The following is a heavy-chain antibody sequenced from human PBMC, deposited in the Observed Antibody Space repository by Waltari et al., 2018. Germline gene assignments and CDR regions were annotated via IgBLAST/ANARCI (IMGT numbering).Heavy chain of an antibody. V-gene: IGHV3-30*04. CDR3: ARDYCDRTNCHGMDV. CDR1: EFTFSSYA. CDR2: TSYDGRNT. J-gene: IGHJ6*02. Sequence: QVQLVESGGGVVQPGRSLRLSCAASEFTFSSYAMPWVRQAPGKGLEWVAVTSYDGRNTYYVDSVKGRFTISRDNSKKTLYMQMNSLRAEDTAVYYCARDYCDRTNCHGMDVWGQGTTVTVSS. D-gene: IGHD3-22*01.